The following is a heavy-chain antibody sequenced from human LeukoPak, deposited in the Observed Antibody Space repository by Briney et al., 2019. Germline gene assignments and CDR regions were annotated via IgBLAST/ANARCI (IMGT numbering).Heavy chain of an antibody. Sequence: SVKVSCKASGGTFSSYAISWVRQAPGQGLEWMGGIIPIFGTANYAQKFQGRVTITADESTSTAYMELSSLRSEDTAVYYCARGYCGSTSCSHLGFDPWGQGTLVTVSS. J-gene: IGHJ5*02. V-gene: IGHV1-69*13. D-gene: IGHD2-2*01. CDR2: IIPIFGTA. CDR1: GGTFSSYA. CDR3: ARGYCGSTSCSHLGFDP.